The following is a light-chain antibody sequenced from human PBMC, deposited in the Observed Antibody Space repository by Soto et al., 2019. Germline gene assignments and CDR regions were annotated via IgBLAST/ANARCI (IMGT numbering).Light chain of an antibody. V-gene: IGKV3-15*01. CDR1: QSININ. Sequence: EIVLTQSPATLSVSPGERATLSCRASQSININLAWYQQKPGTAPRLRIYGASNRATGLPARFSGSGSGTEFTLSISRLQSEDSAVYYCQQYENWPITVGQGTRLE. CDR2: GAS. CDR3: QQYENWPIT. J-gene: IGKJ5*01.